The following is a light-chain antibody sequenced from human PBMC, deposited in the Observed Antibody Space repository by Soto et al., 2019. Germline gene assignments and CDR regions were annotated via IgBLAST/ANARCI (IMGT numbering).Light chain of an antibody. J-gene: IGLJ1*01. CDR3: SSYTSSSLHV. CDR1: SSDVGGYNY. Sequence: QSALTQPASVSGSPGQSITISCTGTSSDVGGYNYVSWYQQHPGKAPKLMIYDVSNRPSGVSNRSSGSKSGNTASLTISGLQAEDEADYYCSSYTSSSLHVFGTGTKVTVL. V-gene: IGLV2-14*03. CDR2: DVS.